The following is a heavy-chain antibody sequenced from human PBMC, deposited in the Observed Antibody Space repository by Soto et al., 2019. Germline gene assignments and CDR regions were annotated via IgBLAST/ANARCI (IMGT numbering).Heavy chain of an antibody. CDR1: GYTFDRYA. Sequence: QVQLVQSGAEVKKPGASVTVSCKASGYTFDRYAMSWLRQAPGQGLEWMGWITGDTHEATYAQKFQGRVSLTRDRSTTTAYMELRSLRYDDTAVYYCARDHPTDHWGQGTLVTVSS. CDR3: ARDHPTDH. CDR2: ITGDTHEA. V-gene: IGHV1-18*01. J-gene: IGHJ5*02.